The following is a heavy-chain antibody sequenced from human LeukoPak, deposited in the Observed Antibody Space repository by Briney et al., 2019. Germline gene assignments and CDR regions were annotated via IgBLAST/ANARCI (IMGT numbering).Heavy chain of an antibody. Sequence: PGGSLRLSCAASGFTFSNYGMSWVRQAPGKGLEWVSAIGGSGDFTYYAEYVRGRFTISRDNSKKTLYLQMNSLRAEDTAVYYCAKADRGWGVITKDWGQGTLVTVSS. J-gene: IGHJ4*02. CDR3: AKADRGWGVITKD. V-gene: IGHV3-23*01. CDR1: GFTFSNYG. CDR2: IGGSGDFT. D-gene: IGHD3-10*01.